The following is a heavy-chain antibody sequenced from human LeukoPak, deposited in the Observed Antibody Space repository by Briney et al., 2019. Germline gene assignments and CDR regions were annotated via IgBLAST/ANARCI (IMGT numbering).Heavy chain of an antibody. CDR2: IRSKAYGGTT. J-gene: IGHJ5*02. CDR3: TRDAFSGSYSSVFWFDP. Sequence: GGSLRLSCTASAFTFCDYAMSWVRQAPGKGLEWVGFIRSKAYGGTTEYAASVKGRFTISRDDSKSIAYLQMNSLKTEDTAVYYCTRDAFSGSYSSVFWFDPWGQGTLVTVSS. D-gene: IGHD1-26*01. V-gene: IGHV3-49*04. CDR1: AFTFCDYA.